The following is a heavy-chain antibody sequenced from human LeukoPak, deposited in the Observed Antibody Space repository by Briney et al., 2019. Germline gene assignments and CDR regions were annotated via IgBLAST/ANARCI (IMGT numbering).Heavy chain of an antibody. V-gene: IGHV3-23*01. CDR3: ATVDDLDAFGI. CDR2: IGGRGGST. Sequence: PGGSLRLSCAASGFTFSSYGMSWVRQAPGKGLEWVSAIGGRGGSTYYADSVKGRFIISRDNSKNTLYLQMNSLRTEDTALYYCATVDDLDAFGIWGQGTMVTVP. J-gene: IGHJ3*02. D-gene: IGHD2-2*03. CDR1: GFTFSSYG.